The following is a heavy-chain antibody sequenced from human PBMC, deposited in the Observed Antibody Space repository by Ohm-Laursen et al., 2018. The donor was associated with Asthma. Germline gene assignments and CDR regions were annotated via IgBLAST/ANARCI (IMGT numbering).Heavy chain of an antibody. V-gene: IGHV3-30-3*01. CDR1: GFTFSSYA. J-gene: IGHJ4*02. Sequence: SLRLSCAASGFTFSSYAMHWVRQAPGKGLEWVAVGGSYYDGGLKYYADSVNGRFTVSRDDSKSTLLLQMSSLRPEDTAVYYCARGLGGIHRWLSYQIDKWGQGTQVTVSS. D-gene: IGHD5-18*01. CDR3: ARGLGGIHRWLSYQIDK. CDR2: GGSYYDGGLK.